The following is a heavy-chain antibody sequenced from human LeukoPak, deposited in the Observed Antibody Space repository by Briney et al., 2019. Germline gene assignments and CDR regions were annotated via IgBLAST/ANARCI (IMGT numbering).Heavy chain of an antibody. Sequence: GESLKISCKGSGYSFNTFYIGWVRQTPETGLEWMGNIYPSDSETKYKPSFQGQVTLSVDKSINTAYLRLSSLKASDTAIYYCARLICYGSGRTYFFDSWGQGTQVTVSS. D-gene: IGHD3-10*01. J-gene: IGHJ4*02. CDR2: IYPSDSET. CDR3: ARLICYGSGRTYFFDS. CDR1: GYSFNTFY. V-gene: IGHV5-51*01.